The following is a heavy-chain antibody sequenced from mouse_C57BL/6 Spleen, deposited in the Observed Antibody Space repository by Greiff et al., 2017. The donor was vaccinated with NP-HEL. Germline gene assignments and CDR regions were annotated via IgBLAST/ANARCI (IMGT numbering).Heavy chain of an antibody. Sequence: EVQLQQSGPELVKPGASVKISCKASGYTFTDYYMNWVKQSHGKSLEWIGDINPNNGGTSYNQKFKGKATLPVDKSSSTAYMELRSLTSEDSAVYYCARFNYYYGSSHAMDYWGQGTSVTVSS. CDR1: GYTFTDYY. D-gene: IGHD1-1*01. CDR3: ARFNYYYGSSHAMDY. V-gene: IGHV1-26*01. J-gene: IGHJ4*01. CDR2: INPNNGGT.